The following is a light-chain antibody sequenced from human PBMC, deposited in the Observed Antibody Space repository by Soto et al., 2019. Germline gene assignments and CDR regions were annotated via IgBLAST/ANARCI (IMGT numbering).Light chain of an antibody. CDR2: DTN. J-gene: IGLJ3*02. V-gene: IGLV1-51*01. CDR1: SSNVGSYDL. Sequence: QSALTQPASVSGSPGQSITISCTGTSSNVGSYDLVSWYQQHPGKAPKLLIYDTNKRPSGIPDRFSGSKSGTSATLGITGLQTGDEADYYCGTWDSSLSAGVFGGGTQLTVL. CDR3: GTWDSSLSAGV.